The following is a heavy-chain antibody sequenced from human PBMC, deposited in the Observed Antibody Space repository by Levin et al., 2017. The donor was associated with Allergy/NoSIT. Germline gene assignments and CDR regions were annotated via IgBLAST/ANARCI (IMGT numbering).Heavy chain of an antibody. J-gene: IGHJ2*01. CDR3: ARDGPPPPLLRFLEWLPSPGEYWYFDL. CDR1: GFTFSSYS. D-gene: IGHD3-3*01. CDR2: ISSSSSYI. V-gene: IGHV3-21*01. Sequence: GGSLRLSCAASGFTFSSYSMNWVRQAPGKGLEWVSSISSSSSYIYYADSVKGRFTISRDNAKNSLYLQMNSLRAEDTAVYYYARDGPPPPLLRFLEWLPSPGEYWYFDLWGRGTLVTVSS.